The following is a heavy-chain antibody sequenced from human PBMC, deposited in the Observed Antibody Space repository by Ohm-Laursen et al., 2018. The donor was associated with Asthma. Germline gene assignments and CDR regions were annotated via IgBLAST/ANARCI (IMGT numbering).Heavy chain of an antibody. CDR3: ARIGPEWELPGREYSLHH. Sequence: GSLRLSCSASGYTFSRYSTHWVRQVPGKGLEWVASISTASTFIYYADSVRGRFTTSRDNAKNSVYLQMNSLRAEDTALYYCARIGPEWELPGREYSLHHWGQGTQVTVSS. V-gene: IGHV3-21*01. J-gene: IGHJ1*01. D-gene: IGHD1-26*01. CDR1: GYTFSRYS. CDR2: ISTASTFI.